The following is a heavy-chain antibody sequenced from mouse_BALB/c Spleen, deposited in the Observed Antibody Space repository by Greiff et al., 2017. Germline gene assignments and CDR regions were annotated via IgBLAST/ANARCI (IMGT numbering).Heavy chain of an antibody. CDR3: AREVITTGYFDY. Sequence: EVKVVESGGGLVKPGGSLKLSCAASGFTFSDYYMYWVRQTPEKRLEWVATISDGGSYTYYPDSVKGRFTISRDNAKNNLYLQMSSLKSEDTAMYYCAREVITTGYFDYWGQGTTLTVSS. CDR2: ISDGGSYT. V-gene: IGHV5-4*02. J-gene: IGHJ2*01. D-gene: IGHD1-2*01. CDR1: GFTFSDYY.